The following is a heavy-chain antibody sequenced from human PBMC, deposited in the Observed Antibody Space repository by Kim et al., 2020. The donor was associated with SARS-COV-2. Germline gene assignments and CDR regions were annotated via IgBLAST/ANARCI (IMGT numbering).Heavy chain of an antibody. Sequence: GGSLRLSCAASGFTFSSYAMSWVRQAPGKGLEWVSAISGSGGSTHYADSVKGRFTISRDNSKNTLYLQMNSLRAEDTAVYYCANLIGGIGTRWGQGTLVTVSS. CDR3: ANLIGGIGTR. V-gene: IGHV3-23*01. D-gene: IGHD6-13*01. CDR2: ISGSGGST. J-gene: IGHJ4*02. CDR1: GFTFSSYA.